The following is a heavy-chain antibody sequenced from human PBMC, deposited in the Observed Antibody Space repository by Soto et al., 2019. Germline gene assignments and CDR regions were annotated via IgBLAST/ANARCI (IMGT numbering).Heavy chain of an antibody. CDR2: IRSKAYGGTT. V-gene: IGHV3-49*03. Sequence: GGSRRPSSTASGFTFGDYAMSWFRQAPGKGPEWVGFIRSKAYGGTTEYAASVKGRFTISRDDSKSIAYLQMNSLKTEDTAVYYCTRDLVLDYYGSASYYNPIDIWGQGTMVTVSS. CDR3: TRDLVLDYYGSASYYNPIDI. D-gene: IGHD3-10*01. J-gene: IGHJ3*02. CDR1: GFTFGDYA.